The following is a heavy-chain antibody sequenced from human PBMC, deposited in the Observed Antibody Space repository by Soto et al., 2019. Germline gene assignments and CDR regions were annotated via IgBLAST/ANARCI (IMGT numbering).Heavy chain of an antibody. J-gene: IGHJ5*02. CDR3: ALTPGPGPSEPSFWFDP. CDR1: GYSVTSYY. D-gene: IGHD1-1*01. CDR2: INPSGGST. Sequence: ASVKVSCKASGYSVTSYYMRWVRQAPGQGLEWMGIINPSGGSTSYAQKFQGRVTMTRDTSTSTVYMELSSLRSEDTAVYYCALTPGPGPSEPSFWFDPWGQGTLVTVSS. V-gene: IGHV1-46*01.